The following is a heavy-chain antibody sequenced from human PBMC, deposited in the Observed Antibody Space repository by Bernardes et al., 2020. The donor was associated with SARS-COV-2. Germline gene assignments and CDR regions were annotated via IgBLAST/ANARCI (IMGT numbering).Heavy chain of an antibody. V-gene: IGHV4-59*08. CDR1: GGSISSYY. Sequence: SETLSLTCTVSGGSISSYYWSWIRQPPGKGLEWFGYIYYSGSTNYNPSLKSRVTISVDTSKNQFSLKLSSVTAADTAVYYCARRGQGNAFDIWGQGTMVTVSS. CDR3: ARRGQGNAFDI. J-gene: IGHJ3*02. CDR2: IYYSGST. D-gene: IGHD3-16*01.